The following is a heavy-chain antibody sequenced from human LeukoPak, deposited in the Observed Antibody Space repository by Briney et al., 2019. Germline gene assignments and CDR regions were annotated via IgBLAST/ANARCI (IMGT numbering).Heavy chain of an antibody. CDR2: ISSSSSYI. CDR1: GFTFSSYS. J-gene: IGHJ4*02. CDR3: AKDLYYYDSSGYYRH. V-gene: IGHV3-21*01. Sequence: GGSLRLSCAASGFTFSSYSMNWVRQAPGKGLEWVSSISSSSSYIYYADSVKGRFTISRDNAKNSLYLQMNSLRAEDTAVYYCAKDLYYYDSSGYYRHWGQGTLVTVSS. D-gene: IGHD3-22*01.